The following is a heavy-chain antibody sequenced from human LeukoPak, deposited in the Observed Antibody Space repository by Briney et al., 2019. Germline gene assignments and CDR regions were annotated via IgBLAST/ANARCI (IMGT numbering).Heavy chain of an antibody. CDR2: IWSDGNNY. Sequence: GRSLRLSCAASGFTFSNYGIHWVRQAPGKGLEWVALIWSDGNNYFYGDSVKGRFTISRDDSKNTVYLQMNGLRDEDTAVYFCARDRGYCTGGSCYSTYFDYWGQGTLVTVSS. CDR1: GFTFSNYG. J-gene: IGHJ4*02. D-gene: IGHD2-15*01. V-gene: IGHV3-33*01. CDR3: ARDRGYCTGGSCYSTYFDY.